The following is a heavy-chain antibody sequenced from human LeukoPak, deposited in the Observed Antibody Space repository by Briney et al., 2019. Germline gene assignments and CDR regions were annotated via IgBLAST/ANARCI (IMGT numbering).Heavy chain of an antibody. Sequence: GGSLRLSCAASGLTVSSNYMTWVRQGPGKGLEWVSVIYTGGNTYYADSVKGRFIISKDNSKNTLYLQMNSLRAEDTAVYYCARRAGSYPHSYDYWGQGTLVTVSS. CDR1: GLTVSSNY. D-gene: IGHD2-15*01. CDR2: IYTGGNT. J-gene: IGHJ4*02. CDR3: ARRAGSYPHSYDY. V-gene: IGHV3-53*01.